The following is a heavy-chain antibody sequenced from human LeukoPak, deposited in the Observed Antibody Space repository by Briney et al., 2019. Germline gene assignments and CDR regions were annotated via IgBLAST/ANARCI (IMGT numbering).Heavy chain of an antibody. CDR3: AREWPGSYDVLTGRYEGGYYYDN. J-gene: IGHJ4*02. D-gene: IGHD3-9*01. Sequence: SETLSLTCTVSGGSINNRYWAWIRQPAGKGLEWIARIFTSGKTDSNPSLRGRVTISLNTPMNQFSLRLTSVTAADTAFYYCAREWPGSYDVLTGRYEGGYYYDNWGQGTLVTVSS. V-gene: IGHV4-4*07. CDR1: GGSINNRY. CDR2: IFTSGKT.